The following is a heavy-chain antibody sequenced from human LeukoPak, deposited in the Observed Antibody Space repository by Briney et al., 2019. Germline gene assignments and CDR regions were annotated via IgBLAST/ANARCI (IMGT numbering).Heavy chain of an antibody. CDR2: ISGSGGST. Sequence: ETLSLTCAVYGGSFSGYYWSWVRQAPGKGLEWVSAISGSGGSTYYADSVKGRFTISRDNSKNTLYLQMNSLRAEDTAVYYCAKDERYSSGWYRSHPEQIHFDYWGQGTLVTVSS. V-gene: IGHV3-23*01. J-gene: IGHJ4*02. CDR3: AKDERYSSGWYRSHPEQIHFDY. CDR1: GGSFSGYY. D-gene: IGHD6-19*01.